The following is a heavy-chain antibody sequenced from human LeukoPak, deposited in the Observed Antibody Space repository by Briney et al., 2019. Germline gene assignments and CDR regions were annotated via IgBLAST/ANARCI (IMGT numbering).Heavy chain of an antibody. D-gene: IGHD3-9*01. CDR1: GGSFSGYY. Sequence: PSETLSLTCAGYGGSFSGYYWSWIRQPPGKGLEWIGEINHSGSTNYNPSLKSRVTISVDTSKNQFSLKLSSVTAADTAVYYCASESLYYDILTGYYRGGDYYGMDVWGQGTTVTVSS. V-gene: IGHV4-34*01. CDR3: ASESLYYDILTGYYRGGDYYGMDV. CDR2: INHSGST. J-gene: IGHJ6*02.